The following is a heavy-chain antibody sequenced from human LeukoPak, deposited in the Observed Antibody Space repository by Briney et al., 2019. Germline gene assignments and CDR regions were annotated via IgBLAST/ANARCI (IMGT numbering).Heavy chain of an antibody. J-gene: IGHJ6*03. D-gene: IGHD6-13*01. V-gene: IGHV1-2*02. CDR3: VREVSAANAGYMDV. Sequence: ASVKVSCKASGYTFTGYYMHWVQQAPGQGLEWMGWINPNSGGTNYAQKFQGRVTMTRDTSISTAYMELSRLRSDDTAVYYCVREVSAANAGYMDVWGTGTTVTVSS. CDR2: INPNSGGT. CDR1: GYTFTGYY.